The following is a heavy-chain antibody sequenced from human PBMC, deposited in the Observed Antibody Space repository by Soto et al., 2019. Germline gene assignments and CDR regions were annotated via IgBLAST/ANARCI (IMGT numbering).Heavy chain of an antibody. CDR2: VYHSWST. V-gene: IGHV4-59*01. D-gene: IGHD3-10*01. CDR1: GGSISSDY. Sequence: SETLSLTCTVSGGSISSDYWNWVRQPPGKGLEWIGYVYHSWSTKYNPSLKSRVTISVDTSKNQLSLKLSSVTAADTAVYYCARFGTSPNGNWFDPWGQGTLVTVSS. CDR3: ARFGTSPNGNWFDP. J-gene: IGHJ5*02.